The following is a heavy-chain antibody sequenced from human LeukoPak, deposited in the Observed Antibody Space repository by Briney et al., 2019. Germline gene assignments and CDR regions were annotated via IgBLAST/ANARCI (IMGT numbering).Heavy chain of an antibody. D-gene: IGHD5-18*01. Sequence: SETLSLTCAVYGGSFSGYYWSWIRQPPGKGLEWIGEINHSGSTNYNPSLKSRVTISVDTSKNQFSLKLSSVTAADTAVYYCARGGYGYDYYYYYYMDVWGKGTTVTVSS. CDR2: INHSGST. CDR1: GGSFSGYY. CDR3: ARGGYGYDYYYYYYMDV. V-gene: IGHV4-34*01. J-gene: IGHJ6*03.